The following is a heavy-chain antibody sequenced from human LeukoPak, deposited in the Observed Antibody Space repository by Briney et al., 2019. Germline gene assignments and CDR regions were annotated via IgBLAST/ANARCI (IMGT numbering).Heavy chain of an antibody. J-gene: IGHJ4*02. CDR1: GFTFSVYW. V-gene: IGHV3-74*01. CDR3: ARSGYYNGYDY. CDR2: ISSDGSIT. D-gene: IGHD3-10*01. Sequence: GGSLRLSCVTSGFTFSVYWMHWVRQVPGKGLMGVSRISSDGSITTYADSVRGRFTISRDIARNTLYLQMNSLTADDTAVYYCARSGYYNGYDYWGQGTLVTVSS.